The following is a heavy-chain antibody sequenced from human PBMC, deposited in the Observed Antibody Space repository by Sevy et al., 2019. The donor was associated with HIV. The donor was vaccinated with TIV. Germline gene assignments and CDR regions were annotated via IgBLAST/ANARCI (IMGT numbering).Heavy chain of an antibody. CDR1: GFKSSMYW. V-gene: IGHV3-7*01. J-gene: IGHJ2*01. CDR2: IKQDGSEK. CDR3: GVGLMRYFDL. D-gene: IGHD2-8*01. Sequence: GGSLRLSCVASGFKSSMYWMSWVRQAPGKGLEWVANIKQDGSEKDYVDSVKGRFTISRDNAKNSLFLQMNNLRAEDTAVYYCGVGLMRYFDLWGRGTLVTVSS.